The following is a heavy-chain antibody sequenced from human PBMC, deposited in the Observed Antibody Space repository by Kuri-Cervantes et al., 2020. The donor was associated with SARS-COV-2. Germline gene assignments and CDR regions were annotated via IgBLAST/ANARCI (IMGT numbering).Heavy chain of an antibody. CDR1: GGTFSSYA. CDR3: ATTPLRSGYYIPPYY. D-gene: IGHD3-3*01. CDR2: IIPIFGTA. V-gene: IGHV1-69*05. Sequence: SVKVSCKASGGTFSSYAISWVRQAPGQGLEWMGGIIPIFGTANYAQKFQGRVTMTRDTSTSTAYMELSSLRSEDTAVYYCATTPLRSGYYIPPYYWGQGTLVTVSS. J-gene: IGHJ4*02.